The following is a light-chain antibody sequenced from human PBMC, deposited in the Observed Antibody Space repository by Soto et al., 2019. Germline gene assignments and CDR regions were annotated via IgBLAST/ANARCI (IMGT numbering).Light chain of an antibody. Sequence: DIQMTQSPSSLSASVGDRVTITCRASQSISSYLNWYQQKPGKAPKLLIYAASSLQSGVPSRFSGSGSGTDFTLTISSLQHEDFATYYFQQSYSTPRTFGPGTKVDIK. V-gene: IGKV1-39*01. J-gene: IGKJ3*01. CDR2: AAS. CDR3: QQSYSTPRT. CDR1: QSISSY.